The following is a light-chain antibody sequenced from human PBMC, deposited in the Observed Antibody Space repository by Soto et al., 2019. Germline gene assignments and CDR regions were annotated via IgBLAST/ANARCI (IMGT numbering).Light chain of an antibody. V-gene: IGKV3-20*01. CDR2: GAS. Sequence: EIVLTQSRVTLSLSPGERANFSLRASHTITNKYLAWYQQKHGQAPRXXXYGASSRATGIPDRFSGSVSGTDGTITISRLEPEDGSVYYCQQYGSSPRTFGQGTKVDIK. CDR3: QQYGSSPRT. J-gene: IGKJ1*01. CDR1: HTITNKY.